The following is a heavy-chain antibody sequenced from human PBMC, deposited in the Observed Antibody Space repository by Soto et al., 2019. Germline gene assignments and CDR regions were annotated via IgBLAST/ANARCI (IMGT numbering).Heavy chain of an antibody. Sequence: SETLSLTCAVYGDSFSDSYWNWIRQPPGKGLEWIGEIDHGGRTMCNPSLKSRVTISVDASKNQFSLSLSSVTAADTAVYFCALWGYCTNAVCNWFDPWGQGTLVTVSS. V-gene: IGHV4-34*01. D-gene: IGHD2-8*01. CDR3: ALWGYCTNAVCNWFDP. CDR2: IDHGGRT. CDR1: GDSFSDSY. J-gene: IGHJ5*02.